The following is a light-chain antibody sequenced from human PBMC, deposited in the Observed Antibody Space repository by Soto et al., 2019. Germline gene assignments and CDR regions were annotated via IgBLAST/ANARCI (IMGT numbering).Light chain of an antibody. Sequence: QSVLTQPASMSGSPGQSITISCTGTSSDVGGYNYVSWYQQHPGKAPKLMIYEVSNRPSGVSNRFSGSKSGNTASLTISGLQAEDEADYYCSSYTSSSTAVFGGGTKLTVL. CDR1: SSDVGGYNY. CDR3: SSYTSSSTAV. V-gene: IGLV2-14*01. CDR2: EVS. J-gene: IGLJ2*01.